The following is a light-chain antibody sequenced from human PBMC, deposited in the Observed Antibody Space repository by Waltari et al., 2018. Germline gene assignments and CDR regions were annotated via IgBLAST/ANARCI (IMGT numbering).Light chain of an antibody. CDR3: QHYLRLPVT. J-gene: IGKJ1*01. V-gene: IGKV3-20*01. Sequence: ELVLTQSPATLYLSPGERATLSCRTSQSVTRAFAWYQQKPGQAARLLIYGASNRATGIPDRFSGSGSGTDFSLTNSSLEPEDFAVYYCQHYLRLPVTFGQGTKVEVK. CDR2: GAS. CDR1: QSVTRAF.